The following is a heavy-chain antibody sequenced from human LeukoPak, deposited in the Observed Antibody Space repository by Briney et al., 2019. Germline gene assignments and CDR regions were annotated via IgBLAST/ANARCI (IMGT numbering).Heavy chain of an antibody. Sequence: GGSLRLSCAASGFTFSDYYMSWIRQAPGKGLEWVSYISSSGSTIYYADSVKGRFTISRDNAKNSLYLQMNSLRAEDTVVYYCARDSRDSSVDYWGQGTLVTVSS. CDR3: ARDSRDSSVDY. CDR1: GFTFSDYY. V-gene: IGHV3-11*01. CDR2: ISSSGSTI. D-gene: IGHD6-13*01. J-gene: IGHJ4*02.